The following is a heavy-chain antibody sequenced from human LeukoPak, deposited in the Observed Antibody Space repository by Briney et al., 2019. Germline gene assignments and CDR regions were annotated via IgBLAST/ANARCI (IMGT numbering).Heavy chain of an antibody. CDR3: AKASLAGSGTYFDY. CDR2: ISYDGSNK. Sequence: GRSLRLSCAASGFTFSSYGMHWVRQAPGKGLEWVAVISYDGSNKYYADSVKGRFTISRDNSKNTLYLQMSSLRAEDTAVYYCAKASLAGSGTYFDYWGQGTLVTVSS. J-gene: IGHJ4*02. V-gene: IGHV3-30*18. D-gene: IGHD3-10*01. CDR1: GFTFSSYG.